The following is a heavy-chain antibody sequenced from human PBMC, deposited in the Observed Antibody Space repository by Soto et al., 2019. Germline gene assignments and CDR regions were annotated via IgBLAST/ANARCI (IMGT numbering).Heavy chain of an antibody. V-gene: IGHV1-18*01. CDR3: ARANTWVTGRVGTH. CDR1: GYSFTNYG. J-gene: IGHJ4*02. D-gene: IGHD1-1*01. CDR2: ISGYNSNT. Sequence: QIHLEQSRIEMKEPGTSLKISCATSGYSFTNYGISWVRQAPGQGLEWMGWISGYNSNTKYAQSFHDRVVMTADKFTSTGYLEMRNLRSNDTAVYYCARANTWVTGRVGTHWGQGTKVTVSS.